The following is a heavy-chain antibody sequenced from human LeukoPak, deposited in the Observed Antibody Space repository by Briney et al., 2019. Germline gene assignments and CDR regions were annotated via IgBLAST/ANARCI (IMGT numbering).Heavy chain of an antibody. CDR3: ARGGPYSNDY. J-gene: IGHJ4*02. D-gene: IGHD6-13*01. Sequence: ASVKVSCKAFGYTFTSNYMHWVRQAPGQGPEWMGVISPSGGSTTYAQKFQGRVTLTRDMSTSTDYLELSSLRSEDTAVYYCARGGPYSNDYWGQGTLVTVSS. CDR2: ISPSGGST. CDR1: GYTFTSNY. V-gene: IGHV1-46*01.